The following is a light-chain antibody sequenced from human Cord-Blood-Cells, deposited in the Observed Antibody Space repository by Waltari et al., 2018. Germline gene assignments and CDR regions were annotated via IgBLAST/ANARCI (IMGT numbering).Light chain of an antibody. Sequence: EIVLTQSPGTLSLSPGERATLSCRASQSVSSSYSAWYQQKPGQAPRLLIYGASSRATGIPDRFSGSGSGTDFTLTISILEPEDFAVYYWQQYGSSPLTFGGGTKVEIK. V-gene: IGKV3-20*01. CDR2: GAS. CDR1: QSVSSSY. J-gene: IGKJ4*01. CDR3: QQYGSSPLT.